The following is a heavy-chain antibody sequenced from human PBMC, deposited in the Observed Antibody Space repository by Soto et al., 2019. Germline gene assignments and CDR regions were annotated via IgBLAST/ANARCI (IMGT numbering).Heavy chain of an antibody. D-gene: IGHD3-16*01. CDR2: IGVGSGNT. J-gene: IGHJ4*02. V-gene: IGHV1-58*02. Sequence: QMQLVQSGPEVKKPGASVKVSCKASGFTFTSSAMQWVRQARGQGLEWIGWIGVGSGNTNYAQKFQDRVTITRDMATSTADRERSSLRAEDTAVYDCAADGVQGGRTGYWGQGTLVTVSS. CDR1: GFTFTSSA. CDR3: AADGVQGGRTGY.